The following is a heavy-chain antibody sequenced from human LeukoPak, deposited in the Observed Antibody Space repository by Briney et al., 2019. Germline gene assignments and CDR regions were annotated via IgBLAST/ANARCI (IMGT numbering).Heavy chain of an antibody. CDR3: TTDSEVDY. V-gene: IGHV3-15*04. D-gene: IGHD1-26*01. J-gene: IGHJ4*02. CDR1: GPTFSNAW. Sequence: GGSLRLSCAASGPTFSNAWMSWVRQAPGKGLEWVGRIESKTDGGTTDYAAPVKGRFTISRDDSKNTLYLQMNSPKTEDTAVYYCTTDSEVDYWGQGTLVTVSS. CDR2: IESKTDGGTT.